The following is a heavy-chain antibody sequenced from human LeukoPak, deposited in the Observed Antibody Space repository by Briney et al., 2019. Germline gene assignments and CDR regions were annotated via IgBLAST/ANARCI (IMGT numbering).Heavy chain of an antibody. J-gene: IGHJ5*02. D-gene: IGHD3-10*01. CDR2: IGDDGTST. CDR3: ARASRGNWFDP. V-gene: IGHV3-74*01. Sequence: GGSLRLSCAASGFTFSKYWMHWVRQAPGKGLVWVSRIGDDGTSTAYADSVKGRFTISRDNAKNTVYLQMNSLRAEDTALYYCARASRGNWFDPWGQGALVTVSS. CDR1: GFTFSKYW.